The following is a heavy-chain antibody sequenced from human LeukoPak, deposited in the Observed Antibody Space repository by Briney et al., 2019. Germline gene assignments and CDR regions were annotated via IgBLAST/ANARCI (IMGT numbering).Heavy chain of an antibody. J-gene: IGHJ5*02. Sequence: GGSLRLSCAASGFTFSSYSMNWVRQAPGKGLEWVSSISSSSSYIYYADSVKGRFTISRDNAKNSLYLQMNSLRAEDTAVYYCARGKTGLPPDPWGQGTLVTVSS. CDR3: ARGKTGLPPDP. CDR1: GFTFSSYS. V-gene: IGHV3-21*01. D-gene: IGHD1-1*01. CDR2: ISSSSSYI.